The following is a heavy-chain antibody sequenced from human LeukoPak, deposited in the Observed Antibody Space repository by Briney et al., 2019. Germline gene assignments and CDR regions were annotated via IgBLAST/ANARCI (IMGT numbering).Heavy chain of an antibody. Sequence: PSETLSLTCAVYGGSFSGYYWSWIRQPPGKGLEWIGEINHSGSTNYNPSLKSRVTISVDTSKNQFSLKLSSVTAADTAVYYCARQNGGAFDIWGQGTMVTVSS. CDR2: INHSGST. D-gene: IGHD3-16*01. CDR1: GGSFSGYY. CDR3: ARQNGGAFDI. J-gene: IGHJ3*02. V-gene: IGHV4-34*01.